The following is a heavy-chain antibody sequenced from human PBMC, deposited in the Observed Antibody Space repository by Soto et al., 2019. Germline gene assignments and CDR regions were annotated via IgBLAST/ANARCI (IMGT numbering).Heavy chain of an antibody. J-gene: IGHJ5*02. Sequence: GGSLRLSCAASGFTISSYEMNWVRQAPGKGLEWISYISNSGSTIYYPDPVKGRFTISRDNANNSLYLQMNSLTAEDTAVYYCARDRSDFVLWCGYYAPGWFDPWGQGTLVTV. V-gene: IGHV3-48*03. CDR3: ARDRSDFVLWCGYYAPGWFDP. CDR1: GFTISSYE. CDR2: ISNSGSTI. D-gene: IGHD3-3*01.